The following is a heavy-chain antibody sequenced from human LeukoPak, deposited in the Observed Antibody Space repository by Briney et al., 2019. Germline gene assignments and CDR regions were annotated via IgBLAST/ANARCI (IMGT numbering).Heavy chain of an antibody. J-gene: IGHJ4*02. CDR1: GFTFNNHW. Sequence: PGGSLRLSCAASGFTFNNHWMHWVRQAPGKGLVWVSRINNDGRSKAYADSVKGRLTISRDNAKNTLYLQLNSLRTENKGVYYCARDLLSCTGGYCAMVYWGQGTLVTVSS. CDR3: ARDLLSCTGGYCAMVY. D-gene: IGHD2-8*02. V-gene: IGHV3-74*01. CDR2: INNDGRSK.